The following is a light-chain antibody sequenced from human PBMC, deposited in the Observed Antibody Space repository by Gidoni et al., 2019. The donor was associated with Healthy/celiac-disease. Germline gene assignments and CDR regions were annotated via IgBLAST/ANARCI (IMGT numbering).Light chain of an antibody. CDR1: KSVSSSY. CDR3: QQYGSSRWT. Sequence: EIGLTQSPGTLSLSPGERATLSCRASKSVSSSYLAWYQQKPGQAPRLLIYGASSRATGIPDRFSGSGSGTDFTLTISRLEPEDFAVYYCQQYGSSRWTFGQGTKVEIK. J-gene: IGKJ1*01. V-gene: IGKV3-20*01. CDR2: GAS.